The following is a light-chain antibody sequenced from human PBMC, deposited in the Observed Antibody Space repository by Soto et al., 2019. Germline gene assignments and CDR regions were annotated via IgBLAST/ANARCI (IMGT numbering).Light chain of an antibody. J-gene: IGLJ1*01. CDR2: DVS. CDR1: SSDVGGYNY. V-gene: IGLV2-14*01. CDR3: CSYTTSNTRQIV. Sequence: QSVLNPPASVSCSRGQSITISCTGTSSDVGGYNYVSWYQQHPGKAPKFMIYDVSNRPSGVSNRFSGSKSGNTASLTISGLQAEDEADYYCCSYTTSNTRQIVFGTGTKVTVL.